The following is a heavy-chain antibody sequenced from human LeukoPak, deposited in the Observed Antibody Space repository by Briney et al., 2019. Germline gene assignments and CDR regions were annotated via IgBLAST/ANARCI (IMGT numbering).Heavy chain of an antibody. CDR1: GGSIGSYY. Sequence: TSETLSLTCTVSGGSIGSYYWSWIRQPPGKGLEWIGYIYYSGSTNYNPSLKSRVTISVDTSKNQFSLKLSSVTAADTAVYYCAGVGATGPLDYWGQGTLVTVSS. V-gene: IGHV4-59*01. J-gene: IGHJ4*02. CDR2: IYYSGST. CDR3: AGVGATGPLDY. D-gene: IGHD1-26*01.